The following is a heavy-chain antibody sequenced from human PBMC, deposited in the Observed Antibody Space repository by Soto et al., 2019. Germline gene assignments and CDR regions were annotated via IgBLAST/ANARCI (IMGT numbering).Heavy chain of an antibody. CDR2: INPNSGGT. CDR3: ARDSAGYCSGGSCYSEGGWFDP. J-gene: IGHJ5*02. CDR1: GYTFTVYY. V-gene: IGHV1-2*02. D-gene: IGHD2-15*01. Sequence: GASVKVSCKASGYTFTVYYMHGVRQAPGRGREGMGWINPNSGGTNYAQKFQGRVTMTRDTSISTAYMELSRLRSDDTAVYYCARDSAGYCSGGSCYSEGGWFDPWGQGTLVTVSS.